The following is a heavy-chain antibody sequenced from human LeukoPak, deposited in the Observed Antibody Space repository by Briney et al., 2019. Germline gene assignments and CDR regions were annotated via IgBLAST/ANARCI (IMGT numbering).Heavy chain of an antibody. V-gene: IGHV1-8*01. D-gene: IGHD6-6*01. J-gene: IGHJ4*02. Sequence: GASVKVSCKASGYTFTSYDINWVRQATGQGLEWMGWMNPNSGNTGYAQKFQGRVTMTRNTSISTAYMELSSLRSEDTAVYYSARGRSSSAPDDDYWGQGTLVTVSS. CDR1: GYTFTSYD. CDR2: MNPNSGNT. CDR3: ARGRSSSAPDDDY.